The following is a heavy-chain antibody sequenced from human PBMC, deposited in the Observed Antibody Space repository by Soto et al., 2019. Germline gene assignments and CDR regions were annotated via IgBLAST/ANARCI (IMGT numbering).Heavy chain of an antibody. CDR1: GGSITSSSHF. CDR3: AGQTFTIAAASYGRSNWFDP. V-gene: IGHV4-39*01. CDR2: IYFTGNT. Sequence: TLSLTCTASGGSITSSSHFWGWVRQPPGKGLEWIGTIYFTGNTYYTPSLKSRLTMSIDTSKNEFSLRLNSVTAADTAVYYCAGQTFTIAAASYGRSNWFDPWGPGTLVTVS. J-gene: IGHJ5*02. D-gene: IGHD6-25*01.